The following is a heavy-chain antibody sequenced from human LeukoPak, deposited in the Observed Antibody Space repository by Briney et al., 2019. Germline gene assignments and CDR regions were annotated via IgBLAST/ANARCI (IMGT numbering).Heavy chain of an antibody. CDR2: IKSQTDGGTT. J-gene: IGHJ4*02. D-gene: IGHD3-10*01. CDR1: GFTFRNAW. CDR3: ITGQSPME. Sequence: KAGGSLRLSCAASGFTFRNAWMNWVRQAPGKGLEWVGRIKSQTDGGTTDYAAPVKGRFTISRDDSKNTLYLQMNSLKTEDTGVYYCITGQSPMEWGQGTLVTVSS. V-gene: IGHV3-15*01.